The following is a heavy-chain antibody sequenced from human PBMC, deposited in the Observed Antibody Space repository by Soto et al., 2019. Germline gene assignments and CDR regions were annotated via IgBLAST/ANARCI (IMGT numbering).Heavy chain of an antibody. D-gene: IGHD3-10*01. Sequence: SETLSLTCTVSGGSIGSSSYYWGWIRQPPGKGLEWIGSIYYSGSTYYNPSLKSRVTISVDTSKNQFSLKLSSVTAADTAVYYCAMDGVGIGQQPPRVYYYNGMHVWGQGTTVTVS. CDR2: IYYSGST. CDR3: AMDGVGIGQQPPRVYYYNGMHV. V-gene: IGHV4-39*01. CDR1: GGSIGSSSYY. J-gene: IGHJ6*02.